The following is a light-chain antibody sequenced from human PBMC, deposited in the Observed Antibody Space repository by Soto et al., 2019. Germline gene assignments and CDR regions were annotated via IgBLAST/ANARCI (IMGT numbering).Light chain of an antibody. V-gene: IGLV8-61*01. CDR2: STN. Sequence: QTVVTQEPSFSVSPGGTVTLTCGLSSGSVSTSNYPSWYQQTPGQAPRTLIYSTNTRSSGVPDRFSGSNVGDKAALTITGAQADDESDYYCVLYMGRGILYVFGSGTKVTVL. CDR3: VLYMGRGILYV. CDR1: SGSVSTSNY. J-gene: IGLJ1*01.